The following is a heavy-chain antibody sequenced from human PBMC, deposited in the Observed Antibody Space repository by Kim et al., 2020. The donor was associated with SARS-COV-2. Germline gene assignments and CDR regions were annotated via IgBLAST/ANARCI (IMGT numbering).Heavy chain of an antibody. CDR3: TSKYYYDSGGYYYADW. Sequence: SETLSLTCAVSGHPITSGYFWGWIRQSPGKGLEWIGSSYQSGTTYYNPSLKSRVSISIETSKDQFSLRLNSVTAADTAVYYCTSKYYYDSGGYYYADWWGQGTLVTVSS. D-gene: IGHD3-22*01. J-gene: IGHJ4*02. CDR1: GHPITSGYF. V-gene: IGHV4-38-2*01. CDR2: SYQSGTT.